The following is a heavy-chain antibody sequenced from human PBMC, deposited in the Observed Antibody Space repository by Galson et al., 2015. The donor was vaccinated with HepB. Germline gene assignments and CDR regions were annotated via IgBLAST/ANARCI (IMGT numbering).Heavy chain of an antibody. CDR3: ARGYRNAFDY. J-gene: IGHJ4*02. CDR2: TYYRSKWSN. V-gene: IGHV6-1*01. D-gene: IGHD5-18*01. CDR1: GDSVSGNSIA. Sequence: CAISGDSVSGNSIAWNWIRQSPSRGLEWLGMTYYRSKWSNDYAASVKSRITINADTSKNQFSLQLNPVTPEDAAVYYCARGYRNAFDYWGQGTLVTVSS.